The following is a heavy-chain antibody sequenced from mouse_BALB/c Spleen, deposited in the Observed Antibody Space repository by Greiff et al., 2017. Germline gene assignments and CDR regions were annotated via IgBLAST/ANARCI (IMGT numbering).Heavy chain of an antibody. D-gene: IGHD4-1*01. CDR1: GYTFTDYN. CDR3: ARGANWDVRVFDY. J-gene: IGHJ2*01. CDR2: IYPYNGGT. Sequence: EVQLQQSGPELVKPGASVKISCKASGYTFTDYNMHWVKQSHGKSLEWIAYIYPYNGGTGYNQKFKSKATLTVDNSSSTAYMELRSLTSEDSAVYYGARGANWDVRVFDYWGQGTTLTVSA. V-gene: IGHV1S29*02.